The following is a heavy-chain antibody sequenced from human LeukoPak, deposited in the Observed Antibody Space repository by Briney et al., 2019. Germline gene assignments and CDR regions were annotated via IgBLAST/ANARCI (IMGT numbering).Heavy chain of an antibody. CDR3: ARDKARIRRYDSSGSY. Sequence: GASVKVSCKASGYTFTNYDIIWVRQAPGQGLEWMGWMNPNSGNTDSVQQFQGRVSMTRNTSISTAFMELSSLRSEDTAVYYCARDKARIRRYDSSGSYWGQGTLVTVSS. CDR1: GYTFTNYD. CDR2: MNPNSGNT. V-gene: IGHV1-8*01. D-gene: IGHD3-22*01. J-gene: IGHJ4*02.